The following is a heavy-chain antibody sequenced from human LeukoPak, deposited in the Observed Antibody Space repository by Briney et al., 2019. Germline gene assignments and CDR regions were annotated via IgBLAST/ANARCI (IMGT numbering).Heavy chain of an antibody. V-gene: IGHV1-69*05. D-gene: IGHD3-16*01. CDR2: IIPMFGTA. CDR3: ARGRGLRLGELPTTDY. CDR1: GGTFSSYA. J-gene: IGHJ4*02. Sequence: SVKVSCKASGGTFSSYAISWVRQAPGQGLEWMGRIIPMFGTANYAQKFQGRVTITTDESTSTAYMELSSLRSEDTAVYYCARGRGLRLGELPTTDYWGQGTLVSVSS.